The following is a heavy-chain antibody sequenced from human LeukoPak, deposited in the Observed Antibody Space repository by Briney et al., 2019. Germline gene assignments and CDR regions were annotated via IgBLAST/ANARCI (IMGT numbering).Heavy chain of an antibody. D-gene: IGHD3-22*01. CDR3: AKDQGSSSDSAPYYFDY. CDR2: ISGSGGST. CDR1: GFTFSSYA. Sequence: GGSLRLSCAASGFTFSSYAMSWVRQAPGKGREWVSAISGSGGSTYYADSVKGRFTISRDNSKNTLYLQMNSLRAEDTAVYYCAKDQGSSSDSAPYYFDYWGQGTLVTVSS. V-gene: IGHV3-23*01. J-gene: IGHJ4*02.